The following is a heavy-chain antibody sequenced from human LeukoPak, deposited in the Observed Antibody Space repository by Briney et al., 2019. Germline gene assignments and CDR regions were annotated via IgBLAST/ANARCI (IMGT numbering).Heavy chain of an antibody. V-gene: IGHV1-2*02. J-gene: IGHJ5*02. CDR1: GYTFTGYY. Sequence: ASVKVSCKASGYTFTGYYMHWVRQAPGQGLEWMGWINPNSGGTNYAQKFQGRVTMTRDTSISTAYMELSRLRSDDTAVYYCARTDTIFGVVRSFDPWGQGTLVTVSS. CDR3: ARTDTIFGVVRSFDP. CDR2: INPNSGGT. D-gene: IGHD3-3*01.